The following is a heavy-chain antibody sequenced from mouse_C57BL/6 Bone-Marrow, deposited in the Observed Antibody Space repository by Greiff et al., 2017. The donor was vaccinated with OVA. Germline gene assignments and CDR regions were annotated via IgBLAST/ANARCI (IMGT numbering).Heavy chain of an antibody. V-gene: IGHV5-6*01. CDR1: GFTFRSYG. Sequence: EVQGVESGGDLVKPGGSLKLSCAASGFTFRSYGMSLVRQTPDKRLEWVATISSGGSYTYYPDSVKGRFTISRDNAKNTLYLQMSSLKSEDTAMYYCARLGARTTVDYWGQGTTLTVSS. CDR3: ARLGARTTVDY. D-gene: IGHD1-1*01. J-gene: IGHJ2*01. CDR2: ISSGGSYT.